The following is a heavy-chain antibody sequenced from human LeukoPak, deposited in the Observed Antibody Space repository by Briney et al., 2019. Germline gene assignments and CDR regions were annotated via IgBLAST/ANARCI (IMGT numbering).Heavy chain of an antibody. CDR3: ARGRGALGSSSLYYMDV. V-gene: IGHV4-34*01. CDR1: GGSFSGYY. D-gene: IGHD6-6*01. J-gene: IGHJ6*03. Sequence: SETLSLTCAVYGGSFSGYYWSWIRQPPGKGLEWIREINHSGSTNYNPSLKSRVTISVDTSKNQFSLKLSSVTAADTAVYYCARGRGALGSSSLYYMDVWGKGTTVTVSS. CDR2: INHSGST.